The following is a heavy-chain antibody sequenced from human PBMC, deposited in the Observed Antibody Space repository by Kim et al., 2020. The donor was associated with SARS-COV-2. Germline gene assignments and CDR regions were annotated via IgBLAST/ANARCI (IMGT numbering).Heavy chain of an antibody. CDR3: ATLMVRGVSSAYYYYGMDV. V-gene: IGHV3-48*02. D-gene: IGHD3-10*01. J-gene: IGHJ6*02. Sequence: GRFTISRDNAKNSLYLQMNSLRDEDTAVYYCATLMVRGVSSAYYYYGMDVWGQGTTVTVSS.